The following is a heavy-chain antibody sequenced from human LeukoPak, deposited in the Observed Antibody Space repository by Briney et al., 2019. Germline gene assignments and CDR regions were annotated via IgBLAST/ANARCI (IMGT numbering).Heavy chain of an antibody. V-gene: IGHV3-21*01. Sequence: GGSLRLSCAASVFTFSSYSMNWVRQAPGKGLEWVSFISSSSSNIYYAASVRGRFIISRDTAKNSLYLQMTSLRADDTAVYYCTRARSSTRDHFYYYYMDVWGKGTTVTVSS. CDR2: ISSSSSNI. CDR3: TRARSSTRDHFYYYYMDV. D-gene: IGHD3-10*01. CDR1: VFTFSSYS. J-gene: IGHJ6*03.